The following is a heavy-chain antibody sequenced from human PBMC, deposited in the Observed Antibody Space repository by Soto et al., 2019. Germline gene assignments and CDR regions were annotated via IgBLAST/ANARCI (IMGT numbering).Heavy chain of an antibody. Sequence: EVQLVESGGGLVQPGGSLRLSCAASGFTFSSYSMNWVRQAPGKGLEWVSYISSSSSTIYYADSVKGRFTISRDNAKNSLYLQMNSLRDEDTAVYYCARDPSYYDSSGGRYFDYWGQGTLVTVSS. D-gene: IGHD3-22*01. CDR2: ISSSSSTI. V-gene: IGHV3-48*02. CDR3: ARDPSYYDSSGGRYFDY. CDR1: GFTFSSYS. J-gene: IGHJ4*02.